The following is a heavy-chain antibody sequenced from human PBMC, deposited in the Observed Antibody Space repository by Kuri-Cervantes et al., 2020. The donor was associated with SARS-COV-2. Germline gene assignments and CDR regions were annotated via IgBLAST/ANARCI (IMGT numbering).Heavy chain of an antibody. CDR1: GGTFSSYA. CDR3: ARDPHPHLYFSGGSCCYGMDV. CDR2: IIPIFGTA. Sequence: SVKVSCKASGGTFSSYAISWVRQAPGQGLEWMGGIIPIFGTANYAQKFQGRVTITADESTSTAYMELSSLRSEDTAVYYCARDPHPHLYFSGGSCCYGMDVWGQGTTVTVSS. D-gene: IGHD2-15*01. V-gene: IGHV1-69*13. J-gene: IGHJ6*02.